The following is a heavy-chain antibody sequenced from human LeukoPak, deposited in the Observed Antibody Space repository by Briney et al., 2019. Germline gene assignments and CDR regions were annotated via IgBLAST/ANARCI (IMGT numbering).Heavy chain of an antibody. J-gene: IGHJ4*02. CDR2: ISSDGSNT. D-gene: IGHD1-26*01. CDR1: GITFSTSW. CDR3: ARDQSIMGPTTVVY. Sequence: GGSLRLSCAASGITFSTSWMHWVRQAPGKGLVWVSRISSDGSNTIYADSVRGRFTISRDNAKNTLYLQMNSLRAEDTAVYYCARDQSIMGPTTVVYWGQGTLVTVSS. V-gene: IGHV3-74*01.